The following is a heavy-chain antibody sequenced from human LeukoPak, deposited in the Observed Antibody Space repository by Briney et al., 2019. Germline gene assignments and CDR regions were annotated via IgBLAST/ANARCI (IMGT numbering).Heavy chain of an antibody. J-gene: IGHJ4*02. D-gene: IGHD3-22*01. CDR3: VGGYYDSSGYPMGDFDY. Sequence: PSETLSLTCTVSGGSISSYYWSWIRQPAGKGLEWIGRIYTSGSTNYNPSLKSRVTISVDKSKNQFSLKLSSVTAADTAVYYCVGGYYDSSGYPMGDFDYWGQGPLVTVSS. V-gene: IGHV4-4*07. CDR2: IYTSGST. CDR1: GGSISSYY.